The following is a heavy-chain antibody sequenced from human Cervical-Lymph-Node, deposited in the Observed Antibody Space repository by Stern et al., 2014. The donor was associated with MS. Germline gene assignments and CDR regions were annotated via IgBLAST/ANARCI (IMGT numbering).Heavy chain of an antibody. V-gene: IGHV1-18*01. CDR1: GYNTTSYG. CDR2: ISVYNGNT. CDR3: ATFTSAAGTFNH. D-gene: IGHD6-13*01. J-gene: IGHJ4*02. Sequence: QVKLVQSGGEVKKPGASVKVSCKASGYNTTSYGFTWVRQAPGQGLEWMGWISVYNGNTNYAQKFQGRVTMTTDTSTSTAYMEVRSLRSDDTAVYYCATFTSAAGTFNHWGQGTLVTVSS.